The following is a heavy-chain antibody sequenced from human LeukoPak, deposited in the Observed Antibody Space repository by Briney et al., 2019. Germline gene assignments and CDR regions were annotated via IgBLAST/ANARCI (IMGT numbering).Heavy chain of an antibody. CDR1: GYTFTSYY. J-gene: IGHJ4*02. CDR2: INPSGGST. V-gene: IGHV1-46*01. CDR3: ARDSHPGAAYY. D-gene: IGHD1-26*01. Sequence: ASVTVSCKASGYTFTSYYMHWVRQAPGQGLEWMGIINPSGGSTSYAQKFQGRVTMTRDMSTSTVYLELSSLRSEDTAVYYCARDSHPGAAYYWGQGTLVTVSS.